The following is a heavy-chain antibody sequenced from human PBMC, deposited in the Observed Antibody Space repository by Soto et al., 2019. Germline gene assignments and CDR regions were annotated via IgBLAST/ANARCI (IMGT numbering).Heavy chain of an antibody. Sequence: SETLSLTCSVSGGSISSNNYYWGWIRQPPGKGLEWIGSMSYSRSTYYNPSLKSRVTISVDTSKNQFSLRLTSVTAADTAVYYCASYLRPTNRGGGDFDYWGQGPLVTVSS. V-gene: IGHV4-39*01. CDR2: MSYSRST. J-gene: IGHJ4*02. D-gene: IGHD3-10*01. CDR3: ASYLRPTNRGGGDFDY. CDR1: GGSISSNNYY.